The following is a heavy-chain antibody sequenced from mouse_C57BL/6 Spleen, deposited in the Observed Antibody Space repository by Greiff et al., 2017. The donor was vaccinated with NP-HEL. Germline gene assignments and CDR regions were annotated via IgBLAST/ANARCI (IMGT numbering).Heavy chain of an antibody. CDR3: ARSPYGNYFDY. CDR1: GYTFTGYW. Sequence: QVQLQQSGAELMKPGASVKLSCKATGYTFTGYWIEWVKQRPGHGLEWIGEILPGRGSTNYNEKFKGKATFTADTSSNTAYMQLSSLTTEDSSIYYGARSPYGNYFDYWGQGTALTVSS. CDR2: ILPGRGST. D-gene: IGHD1-1*01. V-gene: IGHV1-9*01. J-gene: IGHJ2*01.